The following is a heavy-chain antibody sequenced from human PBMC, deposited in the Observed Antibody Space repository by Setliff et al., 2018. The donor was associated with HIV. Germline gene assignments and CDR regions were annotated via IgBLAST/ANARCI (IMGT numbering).Heavy chain of an antibody. CDR3: ARGLRWYHDAFDI. V-gene: IGHV1-2*02. CDR2: INPNSGGT. D-gene: IGHD4-17*01. CDR1: GYTFTGYY. J-gene: IGHJ3*02. Sequence: GASVKVSCKASGYTFTGYYMHWVRQAPGQGLEWMGWINPNSGGTNYAQKLQGRVTMTTDTSTSTAYMELRSLRSDDTAVYYCARGLRWYHDAFDIWGQGTMVTVSS.